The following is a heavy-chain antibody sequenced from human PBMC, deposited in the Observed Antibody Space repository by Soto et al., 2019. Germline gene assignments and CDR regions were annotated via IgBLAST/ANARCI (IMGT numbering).Heavy chain of an antibody. Sequence: GGSLRLSCAASGFTFSSYWMSWVRQAPGKGLEWVTNIKQDGSEKYYVDSVKGRFTISRDNAKNSLYLQMNSLRAEDTAVYYCARDATPRYSSSWPDWGQGTLVTVSS. V-gene: IGHV3-7*01. CDR3: ARDATPRYSSSWPD. CDR2: IKQDGSEK. CDR1: GFTFSSYW. J-gene: IGHJ4*02. D-gene: IGHD6-13*01.